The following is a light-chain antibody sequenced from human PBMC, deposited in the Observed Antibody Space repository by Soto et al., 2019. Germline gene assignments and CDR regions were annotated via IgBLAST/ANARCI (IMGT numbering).Light chain of an antibody. CDR1: QSVRSSY. V-gene: IGKV3-20*01. Sequence: EIVLTQSPGTLSLSPGERATLSCRASQSVRSSYLAWYQQKPGQAHRLLIYGTSSRATGIPDRFSGSGSGTNFTLTISRLELEDFAMFYCQQYAGSPYTFGQGTKLDIQ. J-gene: IGKJ2*01. CDR3: QQYAGSPYT. CDR2: GTS.